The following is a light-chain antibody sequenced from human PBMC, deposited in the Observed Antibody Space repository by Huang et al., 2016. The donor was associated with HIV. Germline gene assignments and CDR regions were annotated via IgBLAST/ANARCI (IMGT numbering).Light chain of an antibody. Sequence: DIQMTQSPSFLSASVGDRVTITCRASQSIYTFLNWYQHKPGRAPSLLIYATSSLQSEVQSRFTGGGSGTHFTLTINNLQPEDFATYYCQQSHTGPRTFGQGTKLEIK. CDR1: QSIYTF. CDR2: ATS. J-gene: IGKJ2*01. CDR3: QQSHTGPRT. V-gene: IGKV1-39*01.